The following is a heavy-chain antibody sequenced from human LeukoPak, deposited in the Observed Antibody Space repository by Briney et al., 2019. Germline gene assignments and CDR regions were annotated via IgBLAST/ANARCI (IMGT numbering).Heavy chain of an antibody. V-gene: IGHV3-30-3*01. J-gene: IGHJ4*02. D-gene: IGHD4-23*01. CDR2: ISYDGSNK. CDR1: GFTFSSYA. Sequence: GGPLRLSCAASGFTFSSYAMHWVRQAPGKGLEWVAVISYDGSNKYYADSVKGRFTISRDNSKNTLYLQMNSLRAEDTAVYYCARDGDYGGHVDYWGQGTLVTVSS. CDR3: ARDGDYGGHVDY.